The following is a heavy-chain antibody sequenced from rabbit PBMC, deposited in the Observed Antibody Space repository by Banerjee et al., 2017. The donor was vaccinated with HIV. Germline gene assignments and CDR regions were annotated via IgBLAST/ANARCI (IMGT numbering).Heavy chain of an antibody. D-gene: IGHD7-1*01. V-gene: IGHV1S40*01. Sequence: QSLEESGGDLVKPGASLTLTCTASGFSFSSNYYMCWVRQAPGKGLEWIACIVAGGSGDSYYASWAKGRFTISKMSSTTVTLQMTSLTAADTATYFCARDSYAGYAAYGYGLNLWGPGTLVTVS. J-gene: IGHJ4*01. CDR2: IVAGGSGDS. CDR1: GFSFSSNYY. CDR3: ARDSYAGYAAYGYGLNL.